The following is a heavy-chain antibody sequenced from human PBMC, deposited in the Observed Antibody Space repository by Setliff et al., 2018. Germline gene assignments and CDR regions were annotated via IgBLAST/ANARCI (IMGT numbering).Heavy chain of an antibody. CDR1: GYTFSTYA. CDR3: ARGSRFGTIVYRGDYYLDV. J-gene: IGHJ6*03. Sequence: PSVKVSCKGSGYTFSTYAIIWMRQAPGQGLEWMGWINTNTGNPSYAQGFTGRFVFSLDTSVSTAYLQISSLKAEDTAIYYCARGSRFGTIVYRGDYYLDVWGKGTTVTVSS. V-gene: IGHV7-4-1*02. CDR2: INTNTGNP. D-gene: IGHD3-10*01.